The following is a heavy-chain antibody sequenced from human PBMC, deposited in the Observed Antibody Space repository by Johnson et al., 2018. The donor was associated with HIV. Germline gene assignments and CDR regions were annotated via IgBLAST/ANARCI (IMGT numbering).Heavy chain of an antibody. V-gene: IGHV3-30*03. CDR3: ARPGGDYAAFDI. CDR2: ISYDGSNK. CDR1: GLSFSNFG. D-gene: IGHD4-17*01. J-gene: IGHJ3*02. Sequence: QMMLVESGGGVVQPGKSLTLSCVGSGLSFSNFGIHWVRQAPGKGPEWVAVISYDGSNKYYADSVKGRFTISRDNSKNTLYLQMNSLRAEDPAVYYCARPGGDYAAFDIWGQGTMVTVSS.